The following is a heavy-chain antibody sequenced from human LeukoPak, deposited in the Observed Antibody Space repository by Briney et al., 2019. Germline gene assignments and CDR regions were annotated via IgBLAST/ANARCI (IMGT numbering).Heavy chain of an antibody. Sequence: GGSLRLSCAASGFTFSSYGMHWVRQAPGKGLEWVAFIRYDGSNKYYADSVKGRFTISRDNSKNTLYLQMNSLRAEDTAVYYCTKDRMATIIGEFDYWGQGTLVTVSS. D-gene: IGHD5-24*01. CDR1: GFTFSSYG. CDR3: TKDRMATIIGEFDY. J-gene: IGHJ4*02. V-gene: IGHV3-30*02. CDR2: IRYDGSNK.